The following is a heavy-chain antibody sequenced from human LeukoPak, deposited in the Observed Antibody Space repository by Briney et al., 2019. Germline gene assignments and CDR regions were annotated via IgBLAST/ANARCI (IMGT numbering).Heavy chain of an antibody. D-gene: IGHD6-19*01. J-gene: IGHJ2*01. CDR1: GGSISSGSYY. CDR2: IYTSGST. V-gene: IGHV4-61*02. Sequence: SETLSLTCTVSGGSISSGSYYWSWIGQPAGKGLGWIGRIYTSGSTNYNPSLKSRVTISVDTSKNQFSLKLSSVTAADTAVYYCARDRSTQWLSWYFDLWGRGTLVTVSS. CDR3: ARDRSTQWLSWYFDL.